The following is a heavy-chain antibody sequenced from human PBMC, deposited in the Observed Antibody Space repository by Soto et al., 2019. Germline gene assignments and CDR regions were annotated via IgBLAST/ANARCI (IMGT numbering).Heavy chain of an antibody. CDR3: ARGGSSSNNGIDV. CDR1: GFSFSTYS. CDR2: ISSRSDTI. Sequence: EVQLVESGGGLVQPGGSLRLSCAASGFSFSTYSMNWVRQAPGKGLEWVSYISSRSDTIYYIDSVKGRFTISRDNAKSSLYLQMNSLRDEDTAVYYCARGGSSSNNGIDVWGQGTTVTVSS. D-gene: IGHD6-6*01. J-gene: IGHJ6*02. V-gene: IGHV3-48*02.